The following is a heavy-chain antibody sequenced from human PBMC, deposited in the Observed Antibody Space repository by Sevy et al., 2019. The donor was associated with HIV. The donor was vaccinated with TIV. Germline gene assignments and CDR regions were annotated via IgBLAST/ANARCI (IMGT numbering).Heavy chain of an antibody. CDR1: GFTFSRYW. V-gene: IGHV3-7*03. D-gene: IGHD2-2*01. CDR2: IKLDGSEK. J-gene: IGHJ6*02. Sequence: GGSLRLSCAASGFTFSRYWMSWVRQAPGKGLEWVANIKLDGSEKYYVDSVKGRSTISRDNAKNSLYLQMNSLRAEDSAVYYCARDCSSTSCLWGMDVWGQGTTVTVSS. CDR3: ARDCSSTSCLWGMDV.